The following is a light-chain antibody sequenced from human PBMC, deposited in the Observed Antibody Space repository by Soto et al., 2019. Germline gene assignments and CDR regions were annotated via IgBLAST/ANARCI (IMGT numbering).Light chain of an antibody. V-gene: IGLV2-14*03. J-gene: IGLJ1*01. CDR3: SSYTTSNTRQIV. CDR1: SSDVGGYNY. Sequence: QSVLTQPASGSGFPGQAITIICTGASSDVGGYNYVSWYQHHPGKAPKLIIYDVTSRPSGVSIRFSGSKSDNTASLTISGLQPEDEADYHCSSYTTSNTRQIVFGTGTKVTVL. CDR2: DVT.